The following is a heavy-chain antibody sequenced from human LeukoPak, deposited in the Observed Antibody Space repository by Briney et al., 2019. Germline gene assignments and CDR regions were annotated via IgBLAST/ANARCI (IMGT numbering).Heavy chain of an antibody. CDR1: GYTFTSYY. Sequence: GASVKVSCKASGYTFTSYYMHWVRQAPGQGLEWMGIINPSGGSTSYAQKFQGRVTMTRDTSTSTAYMELSSLRSEDTAVYYCARDFGGNSVSGVVNDYWGQGTLVTVSS. CDR3: ARDFGGNSVSGVVNDY. V-gene: IGHV1-46*01. CDR2: INPSGGST. J-gene: IGHJ4*02. D-gene: IGHD4-23*01.